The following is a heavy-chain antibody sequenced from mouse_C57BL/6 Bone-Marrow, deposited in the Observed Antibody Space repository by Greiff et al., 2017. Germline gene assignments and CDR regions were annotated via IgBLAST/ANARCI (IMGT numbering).Heavy chain of an antibody. CDR1: GFTFSSYG. CDR3: AKLQYYYGSSYGGFAY. V-gene: IGHV5-6*02. J-gene: IGHJ3*01. D-gene: IGHD1-1*01. Sequence: DVKLVESGGDLVKPGGSLKLSCAASGFTFSSYGMSWVRQTPDKRLEWVATISSGGSYTYYPDSVKGRFTISRDNAKNTLYLQMSSLKSEDTAMYYWAKLQYYYGSSYGGFAYWGQGTLVTVSA. CDR2: ISSGGSYT.